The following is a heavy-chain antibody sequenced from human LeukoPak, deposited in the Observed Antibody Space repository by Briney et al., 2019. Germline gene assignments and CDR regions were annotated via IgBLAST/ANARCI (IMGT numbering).Heavy chain of an antibody. CDR2: INPSGGST. J-gene: IGHJ4*02. D-gene: IGHD4-17*01. V-gene: IGHV1-46*01. CDR3: ARDDYGDYVGYFDY. CDR1: GYTFTSYY. Sequence: ASVKVSCKASGYTFTSYYMHWVRQAPGQGLEWMGIINPSGGSTSYAQKFQGRVTITADKSTSTAYMELSSLRSEDTAVYYCARDDYGDYVGYFDYWGQGTLVTVSS.